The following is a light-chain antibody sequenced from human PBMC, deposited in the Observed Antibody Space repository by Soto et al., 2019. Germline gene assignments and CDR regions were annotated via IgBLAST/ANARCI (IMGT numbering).Light chain of an antibody. Sequence: SLVPQPPPTSGTPGRRVTLSCSGSSSNIGSNYVYWYQQLPGTAPKLLIYRNNQRPSGVPDRFSGSKSGTSASLAISGLRSEDEADYYCAAWDDSLSGYVFGTGTKVTVL. V-gene: IGLV1-47*01. J-gene: IGLJ1*01. CDR2: RNN. CDR3: AAWDDSLSGYV. CDR1: SSNIGSNY.